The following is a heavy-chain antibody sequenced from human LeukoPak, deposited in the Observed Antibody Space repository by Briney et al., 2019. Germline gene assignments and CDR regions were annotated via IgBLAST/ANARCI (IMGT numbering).Heavy chain of an antibody. Sequence: PSETLSLTCAVYGGSFSGYYWSWIRQPPGKGLEWIGEINHSGSTNYNPSLKSRVTISVDTSKNQFSLKLSSVTAADTAVYYCARAWYSRTIDYWGQGTLVTVSS. V-gene: IGHV4-34*01. CDR1: GGSFSGYY. CDR3: ARAWYSRTIDY. CDR2: INHSGST. D-gene: IGHD6-13*01. J-gene: IGHJ4*02.